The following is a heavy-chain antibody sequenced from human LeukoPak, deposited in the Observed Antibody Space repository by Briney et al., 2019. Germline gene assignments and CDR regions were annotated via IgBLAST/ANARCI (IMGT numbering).Heavy chain of an antibody. V-gene: IGHV4-59*01. CDR1: GGSISSYY. CDR2: IYYSGST. CDR3: ARAYDFWSGYRSEYDYYMDV. Sequence: PSETLSLTCTVSGGSISSYYWSWIRQPPGKGLEWIGYIYYSGSTNYNPSLKSRVTISVDTSKNQFSLKLSSVTAADTAVYYCARAYDFWSGYRSEYDYYMDVWGKGTTVTVSS. D-gene: IGHD3-3*01. J-gene: IGHJ6*03.